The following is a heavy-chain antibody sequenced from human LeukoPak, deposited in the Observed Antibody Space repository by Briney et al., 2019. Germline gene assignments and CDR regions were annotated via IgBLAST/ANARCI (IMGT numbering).Heavy chain of an antibody. Sequence: SETLSLTCAVSGDSISSGGYFWSWIRQPPGKGLEWIGYIYESSHALYNPSLKSRVSISGDKSKNQFSLRANSVTAADTAVYYCARINYYGSGTYYASIDYGLDVWGPGTTVIVSS. V-gene: IGHV4-30-2*01. CDR1: GDSISSGGYF. CDR2: IYESSHA. CDR3: ARINYYGSGTYYASIDYGLDV. D-gene: IGHD3-10*01. J-gene: IGHJ6*02.